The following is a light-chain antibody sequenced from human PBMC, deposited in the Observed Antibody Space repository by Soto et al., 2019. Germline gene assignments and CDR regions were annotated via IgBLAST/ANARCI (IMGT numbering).Light chain of an antibody. J-gene: IGLJ3*02. CDR1: SSDVGGYNY. CDR2: DVS. Sequence: QSALTQPASVSGSPGQSITISCTGTSSDVGGYNYVSWYQQHPDKAPKLVIYDVSNRPSGVSNRFSASKSGNTASLTISGLQAEDEADYYCISCTRSGTRVFGGGTKETAL. CDR3: ISCTRSGTRV. V-gene: IGLV2-14*03.